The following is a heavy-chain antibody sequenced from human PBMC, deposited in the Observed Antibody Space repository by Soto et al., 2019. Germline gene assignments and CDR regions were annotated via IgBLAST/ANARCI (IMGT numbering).Heavy chain of an antibody. Sequence: QVQLVQSGAEVKNPGASVKVSCKASGYTFTSFDINWVRQATGQGREWMGWMNPNSGNTGYAQKFQGRVTMTRNTAISTDYMELSSLRSEDTAVYYCARGPIYGSGSYLSDPWGQGTLVTVSS. V-gene: IGHV1-8*01. D-gene: IGHD3-10*01. J-gene: IGHJ5*02. CDR2: MNPNSGNT. CDR1: GYTFTSFD. CDR3: ARGPIYGSGSYLSDP.